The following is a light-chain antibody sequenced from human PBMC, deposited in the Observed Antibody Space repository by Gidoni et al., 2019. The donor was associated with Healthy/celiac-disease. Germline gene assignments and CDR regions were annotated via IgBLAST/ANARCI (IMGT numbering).Light chain of an antibody. CDR2: DVS. Sequence: QSALTQPRSVSGSPGQSVTISCTGTSSDVGGYNYVSWYQQHPGKAPKLMSYDVSKRPSGVPDRFSGSKSGNTASLTISGLQAEDEADYYCCSYAGSAVFGGGTKLTVL. CDR3: CSYAGSAV. J-gene: IGLJ2*01. CDR1: SSDVGGYNY. V-gene: IGLV2-11*01.